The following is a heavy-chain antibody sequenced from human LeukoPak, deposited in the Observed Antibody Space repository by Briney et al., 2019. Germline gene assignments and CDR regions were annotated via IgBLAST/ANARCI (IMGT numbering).Heavy chain of an antibody. Sequence: GGSLRLSCEASGFTFSTYWMSWVRQAPGKGLEWVANIKQDGSEKYYVDSVKGRFTISRDNAKNSLYLQMNSLRAEDTAMYYCARDSAGNDYWGQGTLVTDSS. CDR1: GFTFSTYW. J-gene: IGHJ4*02. V-gene: IGHV3-7*01. CDR2: IKQDGSEK. D-gene: IGHD6-13*01. CDR3: ARDSAGNDY.